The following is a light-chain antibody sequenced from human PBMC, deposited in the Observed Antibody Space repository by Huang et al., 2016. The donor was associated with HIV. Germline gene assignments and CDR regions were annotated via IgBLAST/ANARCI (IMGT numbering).Light chain of an antibody. J-gene: IGKJ2*01. Sequence: DIEVTQSQSSLSASVGDRVTISCREGQNINTYLNWFQQKPGEAPKLLIYGASNLHRGVPFRFRGAGSGTYFTLTITSLQPEDFATYFCQQTFTAPPEDTFGQGTKLQI. CDR1: QNINTY. V-gene: IGKV1-39*01. CDR2: GAS. CDR3: QQTFTAPPEDT.